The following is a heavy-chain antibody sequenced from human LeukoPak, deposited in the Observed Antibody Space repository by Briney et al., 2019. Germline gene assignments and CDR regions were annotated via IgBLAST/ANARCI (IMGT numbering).Heavy chain of an antibody. J-gene: IGHJ4*02. V-gene: IGHV3-7*03. Sequence: GGSLRLSCAASGFTFSSYWMSWVRQAPGKGLEWVANIKQDGSEKYYVDSVKGRFTISRDNAKNSLYLQMNSLRSDDTAVYYCARYRRSSSSTFFDYWGQGTLVTVSS. CDR2: IKQDGSEK. D-gene: IGHD6-13*01. CDR3: ARYRRSSSSTFFDY. CDR1: GFTFSSYW.